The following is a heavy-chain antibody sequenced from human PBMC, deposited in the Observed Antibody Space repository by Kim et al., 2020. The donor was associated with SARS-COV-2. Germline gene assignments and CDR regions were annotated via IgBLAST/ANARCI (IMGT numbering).Heavy chain of an antibody. CDR3: ARSPQMVVIAIPPHHFDV. CDR2: ISAYNGNT. CDR1: GYTFTSYG. V-gene: IGHV1-18*04. J-gene: IGHJ6*02. D-gene: IGHD2-21*01. Sequence: ASVKVSCKASGYTFTSYGISWVRQAPGQGLEWMGWISAYNGNTNYAQKLQGRVTMTTDTSTSTAYMELRSLRSDDTAVYYCARSPQMVVIAIPPHHFDVWGQGTTVTVSS.